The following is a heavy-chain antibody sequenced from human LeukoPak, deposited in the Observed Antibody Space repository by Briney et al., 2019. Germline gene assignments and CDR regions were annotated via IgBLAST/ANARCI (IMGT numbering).Heavy chain of an antibody. CDR3: ARDNYFYYMDV. J-gene: IGHJ6*03. V-gene: IGHV3-7*03. CDR2: IKQDGSEK. Sequence: GGSLRLSCAASGFTFSSYWMTWVRQTPGKGLEWVANIKQDGSEKYYVDSVKGRFTISRDNSQNTVYLQMNSLRVEDTAVYYCARDNYFYYMDVWGKGTTVTISS. CDR1: GFTFSSYW.